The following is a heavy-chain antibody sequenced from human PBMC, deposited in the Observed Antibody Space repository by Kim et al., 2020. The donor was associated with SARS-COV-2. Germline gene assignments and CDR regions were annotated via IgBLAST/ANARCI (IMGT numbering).Heavy chain of an antibody. V-gene: IGHV3-30*18. D-gene: IGHD1-1*01. Sequence: GGSLRLSCAASGFSFSGYGMHWVRQAPGKGLEWVAVISSGGTNKIYAESVKGRFTISRDSSTNTLYLQMSSLRPEDTAMYYCAKTWTDWYFDLWGRGTLVTVSS. CDR1: GFSFSGYG. CDR2: ISSGGTNK. J-gene: IGHJ2*01. CDR3: AKTWTDWYFDL.